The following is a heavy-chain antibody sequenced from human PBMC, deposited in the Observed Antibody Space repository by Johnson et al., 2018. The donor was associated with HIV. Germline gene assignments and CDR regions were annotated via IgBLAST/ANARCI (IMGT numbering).Heavy chain of an antibody. Sequence: QVQLVESGGGLVQPGGSLRLSCAASGFTFSSYGMHWVRQAPGKGLEWVAVISYNGSNKYYADSVKGRFTISRDNSKNTLYVQMNSLRGEDTAVYYCAKSTQANIFRESGPYGAFDVWGQGTMVTVSS. CDR2: ISYNGSNK. CDR3: AKSTQANIFRESGPYGAFDV. J-gene: IGHJ3*01. CDR1: GFTFSSYG. D-gene: IGHD3-10*01. V-gene: IGHV3-30*18.